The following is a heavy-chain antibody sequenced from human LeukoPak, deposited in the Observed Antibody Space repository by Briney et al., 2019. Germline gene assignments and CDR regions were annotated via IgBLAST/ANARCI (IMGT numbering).Heavy chain of an antibody. CDR3: AIDQPVAGVSNFDS. J-gene: IGHJ4*02. D-gene: IGHD6-19*01. CDR1: GYTFTGYA. V-gene: IGHV7-4-1*02. CDR2: INPNTGNP. Sequence: ASVKVSFKASGYTFTGYAMNWLRQAPGQGLEWMGWINPNTGNPTYAQAFTGRFVFPLDTSVSTAYLQISSLNTEDTAVYYCAIDQPVAGVSNFDSWGQGTLVTVSS.